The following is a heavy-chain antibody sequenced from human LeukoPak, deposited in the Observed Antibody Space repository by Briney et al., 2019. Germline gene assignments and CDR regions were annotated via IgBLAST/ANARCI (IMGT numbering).Heavy chain of an antibody. CDR2: IYYSGST. CDR1: GGSISSYY. J-gene: IGHJ4*02. V-gene: IGHV4-59*01. CDR3: ARGWHSGSPLPYFDY. D-gene: IGHD6-19*01. Sequence: SETLSLTCTVSGGSISSYYWSWIRQPPGKGLEWIGYIYYSGSTNYNPSLKSRVTISVDTSKNQFSLKLSSVTAADTAVYYCARGWHSGSPLPYFDYWGQGTLVTVSS.